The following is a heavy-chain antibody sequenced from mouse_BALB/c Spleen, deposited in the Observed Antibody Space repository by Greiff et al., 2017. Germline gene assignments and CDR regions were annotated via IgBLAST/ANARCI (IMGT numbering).Heavy chain of an antibody. J-gene: IGHJ2*01. CDR3: ARDRDYYGSRLYYFDY. V-gene: IGHV5-6-3*01. CDR1: GFTFSSYG. D-gene: IGHD1-1*01. CDR2: INSNGGST. Sequence: DVKLVESGGGLVQPGGSLKLSCAASGFTFSSYGMSWVRQTPDKRLELVATINSNGGSTYYPDSVKGRFTISRDNAKNTLYLQMSSLKSEDTAMYSCARDRDYYGSRLYYFDYWGQGTTLTVSA.